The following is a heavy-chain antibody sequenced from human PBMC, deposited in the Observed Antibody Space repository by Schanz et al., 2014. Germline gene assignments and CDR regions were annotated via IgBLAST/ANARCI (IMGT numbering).Heavy chain of an antibody. V-gene: IGHV3-23*04. J-gene: IGHJ6*02. CDR3: AKGMGYCSGGTCYDYYYYGLGV. Sequence: EVQLVESGGGLVQPGGSLRLSCAASGFTFNSYAMTWVRQAPGKGLEWVSSISHSGGSKYYADSVKGRFTISRDNSENTLYLQMNSLSADDTAVFYCAKGMGYCSGGTCYDYYYYGLGVWGQGTTVTVSS. D-gene: IGHD2-15*01. CDR1: GFTFNSYA. CDR2: ISHSGGSK.